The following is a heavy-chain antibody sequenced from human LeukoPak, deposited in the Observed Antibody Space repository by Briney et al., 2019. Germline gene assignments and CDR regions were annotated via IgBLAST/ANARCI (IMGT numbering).Heavy chain of an antibody. CDR2: IYYSGST. D-gene: IGHD6-6*01. CDR1: GASISSSLYY. J-gene: IGHJ6*02. Sequence: KPSETLSLTCTVSGASISSSLYYWGWIRQPPGKGLEWIGSIYYSGSTYYNPSLKSRVTISVDTSKNQFSLKLSSVTAADTAVYYCARHGDGGSSSAWFDYYYYGMDVWGQGTTVTVSS. V-gene: IGHV4-39*01. CDR3: ARHGDGGSSSAWFDYYYYGMDV.